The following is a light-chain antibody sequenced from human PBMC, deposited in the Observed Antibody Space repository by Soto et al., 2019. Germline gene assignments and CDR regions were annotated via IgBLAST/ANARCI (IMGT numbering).Light chain of an antibody. CDR3: SSHASSITLYV. V-gene: IGLV2-14*01. CDR1: SSDVGSY. CDR2: EVS. J-gene: IGLJ1*01. Sequence: QSVLTQPASVSGSPGQSITISCTGTSSDVGSYVSWYQQHPDKAPKLMIYEVSNLPSGVSNRFSGSKSGNTASLTISGLQAEDEADYYCSSHASSITLYVFGTGTKLTVL.